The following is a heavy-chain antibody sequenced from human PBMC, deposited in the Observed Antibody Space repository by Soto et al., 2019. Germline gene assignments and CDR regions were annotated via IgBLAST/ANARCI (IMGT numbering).Heavy chain of an antibody. CDR1: GYTFTSYG. D-gene: IGHD6-13*01. Sequence: GASVKVSCKASGYTFTSYGISWVRQAPGQGLEWMGWISAYNGNTNYAQKLQGRVTMTTDTSTSTAYMELRSLRSDDTAVYYCARQNSRIAAAGVDYWGQGTLVTVSS. J-gene: IGHJ4*02. V-gene: IGHV1-18*01. CDR3: ARQNSRIAAAGVDY. CDR2: ISAYNGNT.